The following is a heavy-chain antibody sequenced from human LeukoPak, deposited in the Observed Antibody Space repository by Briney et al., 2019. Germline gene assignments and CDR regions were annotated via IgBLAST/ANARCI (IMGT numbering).Heavy chain of an antibody. D-gene: IGHD4/OR15-4a*01. CDR1: GFTVSNNY. CDR3: ARDLVTMSYYYGMDV. Sequence: GGSLRLSCAASGFTVSNNYMSWVRQAAGKGLEWVSGIYRGGSTYYADSGKGRFAISRDNSKNTLYLQMNSLRAEDTAVYYCARDLVTMSYYYGMDVWGQGTTVTVSS. V-gene: IGHV3-53*01. J-gene: IGHJ6*02. CDR2: IYRGGST.